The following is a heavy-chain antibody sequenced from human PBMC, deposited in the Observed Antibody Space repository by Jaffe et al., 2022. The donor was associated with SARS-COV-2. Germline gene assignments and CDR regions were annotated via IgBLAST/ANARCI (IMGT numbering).Heavy chain of an antibody. Sequence: EVQLLESGGGLVQPGGSLRLSCAASGFTFSSYAMSWVRQAPGKGLEWVSAISGSGGSTYYADSVKGRFTISRDNSKNTLYLQMNSLRAEDTAVYYCAKDEDYGSGSYYDFDYWGQGTLVTVSS. V-gene: IGHV3-23*01. CDR1: GFTFSSYA. D-gene: IGHD3-10*01. CDR2: ISGSGGST. CDR3: AKDEDYGSGSYYDFDY. J-gene: IGHJ4*02.